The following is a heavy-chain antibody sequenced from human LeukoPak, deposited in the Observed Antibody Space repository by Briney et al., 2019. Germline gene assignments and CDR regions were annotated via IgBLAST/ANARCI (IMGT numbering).Heavy chain of an antibody. Sequence: SVKVSCKASGGTFSSYAISWVRPAPGQGLEWMGGIIPIFGTANYAQKFQGRVTITADESTSTAYMELSSLRSEDTAVYYCARGAVRGVIVDYYYYGMDVWGQGTTVTVSS. D-gene: IGHD3-10*01. CDR2: IIPIFGTA. V-gene: IGHV1-69*13. J-gene: IGHJ6*02. CDR1: GGTFSSYA. CDR3: ARGAVRGVIVDYYYYGMDV.